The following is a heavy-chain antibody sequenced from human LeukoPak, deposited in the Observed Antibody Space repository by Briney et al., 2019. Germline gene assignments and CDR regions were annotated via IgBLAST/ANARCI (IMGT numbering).Heavy chain of an antibody. Sequence: SETLSLTCTVSGYSISSGYYWGWIRQPPGKGLEWIGSIYHSGSTYYNPSLKSRVTISVDTSKNQFSLKLSSVTAADTAVYYCARIEYYYDSSGYYGGGFDPWGQGTLVTVSS. CDR3: ARIEYYYDSSGYYGGGFDP. D-gene: IGHD3-22*01. CDR2: IYHSGST. V-gene: IGHV4-38-2*02. CDR1: GYSISSGYY. J-gene: IGHJ5*02.